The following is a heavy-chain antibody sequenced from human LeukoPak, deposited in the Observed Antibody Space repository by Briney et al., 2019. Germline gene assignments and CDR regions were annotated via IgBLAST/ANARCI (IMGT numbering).Heavy chain of an antibody. CDR2: IKQDGSEK. CDR1: GFTFSSYS. Sequence: GGSLRLSCAASGFTFSSYSMNWVRQAPGKGLEWVANIKQDGSEKYYVDSVKGRFTISRDNAKNSLYLQMNSLRAEDTAVYYCARVGDSSGYYYPGDFDYWGQGTLVTVSS. CDR3: ARVGDSSGYYYPGDFDY. D-gene: IGHD3-22*01. J-gene: IGHJ4*02. V-gene: IGHV3-7*01.